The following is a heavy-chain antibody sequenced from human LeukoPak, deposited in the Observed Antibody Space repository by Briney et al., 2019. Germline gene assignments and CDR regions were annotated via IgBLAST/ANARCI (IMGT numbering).Heavy chain of an antibody. CDR2: IIPILDVT. V-gene: IGHV1-69*04. CDR3: AKSLSGSYLPWGY. D-gene: IGHD1-26*01. Sequence: SSVKVSCKASGGTFTNYAINWVRQAPGQGLEWMGRIIPILDVTNYAQKFQGRVTITADQSTSTAYMELSSLRSEDTAVYYCAKSLSGSYLPWGYWGQGTLVTVSS. CDR1: GGTFTNYA. J-gene: IGHJ4*02.